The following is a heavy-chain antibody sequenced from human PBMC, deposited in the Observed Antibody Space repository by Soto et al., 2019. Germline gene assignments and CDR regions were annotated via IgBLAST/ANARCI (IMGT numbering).Heavy chain of an antibody. CDR2: IXYDGSXK. CDR1: RFTFTSYG. D-gene: IGHD3-3*02. Sequence: XXSLRLSCAASRFTFTSYGMHWVRQAPGKGLEWVAVIXYDGSXKYYADYVKGXXTISRDNXXTTLYLQMNSLRAEDTAVYYCARDISAFDAFDIWGQGTMVTVSS. J-gene: IGHJ3*02. V-gene: IGHV3-33*01. CDR3: ARDISAFDAFDI.